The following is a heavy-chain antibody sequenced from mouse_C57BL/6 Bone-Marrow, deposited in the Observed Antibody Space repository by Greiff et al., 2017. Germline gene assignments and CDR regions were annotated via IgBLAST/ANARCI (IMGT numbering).Heavy chain of an antibody. J-gene: IGHJ4*01. CDR1: GFSFNTYA. CDR3: VYGNFYAMDY. Sequence: EVHLVESGGGLVQPKGSLKLSCAASGFSFNTYAMNWVRQAPGKGLEWVARIRSKSNNYATYYADSVKDRFTISRDDSESMLYLQMNNLKTEDTAMYYCVYGNFYAMDYWGQGTSVTVSS. D-gene: IGHD2-1*01. V-gene: IGHV10-1*01. CDR2: IRSKSNNYAT.